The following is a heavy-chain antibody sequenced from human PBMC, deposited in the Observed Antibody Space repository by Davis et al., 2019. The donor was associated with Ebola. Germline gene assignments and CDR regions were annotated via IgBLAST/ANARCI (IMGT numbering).Heavy chain of an antibody. J-gene: IGHJ6*02. D-gene: IGHD6-19*01. V-gene: IGHV4-59*01. CDR2: IYHSGIT. CDR1: GGSFSGYY. CDR3: ARDPGSGGWYPYYYYGMDV. Sequence: SETLSLTCAVYGGSFSGYYWSWIRQPPGKGLEWIGYIYHSGITNYNPSLKSRVTISVDTSKNQFSLKLSSVTAADTAVYYCARDPGSGGWYPYYYYGMDVWGQGTTVTVSS.